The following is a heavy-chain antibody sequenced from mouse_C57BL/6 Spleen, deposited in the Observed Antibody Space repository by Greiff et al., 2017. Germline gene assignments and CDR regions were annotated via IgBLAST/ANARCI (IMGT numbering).Heavy chain of an antibody. CDR2: ISSGGDYI. J-gene: IGHJ2*01. D-gene: IGHD2-4*01. V-gene: IGHV5-9-1*02. CDR1: GFTFSSYA. CDR3: TRERDGSYYDYDRSFDY. Sequence: EVQLVESGEGLVKPGGSLKLSCAASGFTFSSYAMSWVRQTPEKRLAWVAYISSGGDYIYYADTVKGRFTISRDNARNTLYLQMSSLKSEDTAMYYCTRERDGSYYDYDRSFDYGGQGTTLTVSS.